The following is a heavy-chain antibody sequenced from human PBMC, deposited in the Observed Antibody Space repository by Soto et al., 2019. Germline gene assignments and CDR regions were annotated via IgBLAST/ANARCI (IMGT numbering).Heavy chain of an antibody. CDR1: GFTFSSYW. CDR3: ARAVIQLWLPPEFCGFDP. Sequence: GGSLRLSCAASGFTFSSYWMSWVRQAPGKGLEWVANIKQDGSEKYYVDSVKGRFTISRDNAKNSLYLQMNSLRAEDTAVYYCARAVIQLWLPPEFCGFDPWGQGTLVTVSS. CDR2: IKQDGSEK. D-gene: IGHD5-18*01. J-gene: IGHJ5*02. V-gene: IGHV3-7*05.